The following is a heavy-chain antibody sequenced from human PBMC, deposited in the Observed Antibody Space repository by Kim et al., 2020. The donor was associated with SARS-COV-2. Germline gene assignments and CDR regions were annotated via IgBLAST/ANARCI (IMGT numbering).Heavy chain of an antibody. Sequence: ASVKVSCKASGYTFSHYAMHWVRQAPGQRLEWMGWINAGSGNTEYSQKFQGRLIITRDTSASTAYMELSSLRSEDTAVSYCARGGAVLRFWEWLSSYFDY. CDR3: ARGGAVLRFWEWLSSYFDY. D-gene: IGHD3-3*01. V-gene: IGHV1-3*01. J-gene: IGHJ4*01. CDR1: GYTFSHYA. CDR2: INAGSGNT.